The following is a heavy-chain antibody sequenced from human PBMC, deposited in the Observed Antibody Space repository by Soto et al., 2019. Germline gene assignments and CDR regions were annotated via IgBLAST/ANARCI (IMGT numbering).Heavy chain of an antibody. CDR2: ISWDGGST. J-gene: IGHJ4*02. CDR3: TKAHGGDTSMVLDY. CDR1: GFTFDDYT. Sequence: EVQLVESGGVVVQPGGSLRLSCAASGFTFDDYTMHWVRQAPGKGLEWVSLISWDGGSTYYADSVKGRFTISRDNSKNSRELQMNSQRSQGTPLYYCTKAHGGDTSMVLDYWGQVTLVTVSS. V-gene: IGHV3-43*01. D-gene: IGHD5-18*01.